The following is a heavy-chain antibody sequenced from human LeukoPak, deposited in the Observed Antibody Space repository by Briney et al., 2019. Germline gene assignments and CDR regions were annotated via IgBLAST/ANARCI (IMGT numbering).Heavy chain of an antibody. J-gene: IGHJ6*02. D-gene: IGHD3-10*01. CDR1: GYTFTSYG. Sequence: ASVKVSCKASGYTFTSYGISWVRQAPGQGLGWMGWISAYNGNTNYAQKLQGRVTMTTDTSTNTAYMELRSLRSDDTAVYYCARFWGSGSYYYYYYGMDVWGQGTTVTVSS. CDR3: ARFWGSGSYYYYYYGMDV. V-gene: IGHV1-18*01. CDR2: ISAYNGNT.